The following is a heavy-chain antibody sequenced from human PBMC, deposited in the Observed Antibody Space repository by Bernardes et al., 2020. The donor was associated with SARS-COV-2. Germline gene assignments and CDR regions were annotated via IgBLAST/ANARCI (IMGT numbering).Heavy chain of an antibody. V-gene: IGHV5-51*01. CDR3: ARRRHFSGYDKTWYFNGMDV. CDR1: GYSFATDW. CDR2: IYPGDSDT. D-gene: IGHD5-12*01. Sequence: GASLKISCQGSGYSFATDWIGWVRQMPGKGLEWMGIIYPGDSDTTYSPSFQGQVTISVDKSISTAYLQWSSLKASDTAMYYCARRRHFSGYDKTWYFNGMDVWGQGTTVTVSS. J-gene: IGHJ6*02.